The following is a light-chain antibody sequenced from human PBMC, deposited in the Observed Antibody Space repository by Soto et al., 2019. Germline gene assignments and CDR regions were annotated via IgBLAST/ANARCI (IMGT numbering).Light chain of an antibody. Sequence: QSALTQPASVSGSPGQSITISCTGTNNDVGGHMYVSWYQHQAGKVPKLIIYEIDNRPSGVSDRFSGSKSGNTASLTISGLQAEDEAAYYCETWTSNTRVFGGGTKLTVL. CDR1: NNDVGGHMY. CDR3: ETWTSNTRV. V-gene: IGLV2-14*01. J-gene: IGLJ3*02. CDR2: EID.